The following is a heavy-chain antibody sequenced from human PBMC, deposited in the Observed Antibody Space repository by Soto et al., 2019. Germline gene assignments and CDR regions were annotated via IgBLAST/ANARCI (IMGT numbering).Heavy chain of an antibody. V-gene: IGHV1-8*01. Sequence: GASVKVSCKASGYTFTSYDINWVRQATGQGLEWMGWMNPNSGNTGYAQKFQGRVTMTRNTSISTAYMELSSLRSEDTAVYYCARGDIVVVVAAPLGYYYYMDVWGKGTTVTVSS. CDR1: GYTFTSYD. J-gene: IGHJ6*03. CDR2: MNPNSGNT. D-gene: IGHD2-15*01. CDR3: ARGDIVVVVAAPLGYYYYMDV.